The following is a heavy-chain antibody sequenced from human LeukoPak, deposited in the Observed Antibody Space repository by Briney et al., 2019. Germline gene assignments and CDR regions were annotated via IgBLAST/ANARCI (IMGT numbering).Heavy chain of an antibody. Sequence: GGSLRLSCAASGFTFDDYAMHWVRQAPGKGLEWVSGISWNSGSIGYADSVKGRFTISRDNAKNSLYLQMNSLRAEDTALYYCAKDAGGSGWFRTQTFDYWGQGTLVTVSS. CDR1: GFTFDDYA. CDR2: ISWNSGSI. CDR3: AKDAGGSGWFRTQTFDY. J-gene: IGHJ4*02. V-gene: IGHV3-9*01. D-gene: IGHD6-19*01.